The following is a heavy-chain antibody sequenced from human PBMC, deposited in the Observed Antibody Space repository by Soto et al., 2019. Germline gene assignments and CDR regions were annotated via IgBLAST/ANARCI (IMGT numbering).Heavy chain of an antibody. Sequence: PGGSLRLSCEASGFTFSSYEMNWVRQAPGKGLEWVSYISSSGTTIYYADSVKGRFTISRDNARNSLYLQMNSLRAEDTAVYYCARGSGTYYEEFDYWGQGTLVTVSS. CDR2: ISSSGTTI. D-gene: IGHD3-10*01. J-gene: IGHJ4*02. CDR1: GFTFSSYE. CDR3: ARGSGTYYEEFDY. V-gene: IGHV3-48*03.